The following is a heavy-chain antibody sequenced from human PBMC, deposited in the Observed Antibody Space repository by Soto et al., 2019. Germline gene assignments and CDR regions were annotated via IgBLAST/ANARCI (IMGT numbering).Heavy chain of an antibody. D-gene: IGHD2-2*01. CDR2: IIPIFGTA. J-gene: IGHJ3*02. CDR3: ASGMRVVPAAISRYSGYDDAFDI. Sequence: ASVKVSCKASGGTFSSYAISWVRQAPGQGLEWMGGIIPIFGTANYAQKFQGRVTITADESTSTAYMELSSLRSEDTAVYYCASGMRVVPAAISRYSGYDDAFDIWGQGTMVTVSS. CDR1: GGTFSSYA. V-gene: IGHV1-69*13.